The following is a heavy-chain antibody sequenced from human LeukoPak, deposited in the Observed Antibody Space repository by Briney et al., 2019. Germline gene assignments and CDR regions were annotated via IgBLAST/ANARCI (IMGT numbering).Heavy chain of an antibody. CDR2: IWYDGSNK. J-gene: IGHJ4*02. CDR1: GFTFSSYG. Sequence: GRSLRLSCAASGFTFSSYGMHWVRQAPGKGLEWVAVIWYDGSNKYYADSVKGRFTISRDNSENTLYLQMNSLRAEDTAVYYCAKDRNYYGSGSFGYFDYWGQGTLVTVSS. V-gene: IGHV3-33*06. CDR3: AKDRNYYGSGSFGYFDY. D-gene: IGHD3-10*01.